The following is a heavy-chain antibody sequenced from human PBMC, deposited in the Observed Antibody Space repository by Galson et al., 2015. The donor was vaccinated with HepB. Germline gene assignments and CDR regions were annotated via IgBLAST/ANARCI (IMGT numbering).Heavy chain of an antibody. CDR2: ISVYNGNT. V-gene: IGHV1-18*04. CDR3: ARVPEGGYNDSSGDYYVDWYFDL. Sequence: SVKVSCKASDYTFSSYGISWVRQAPGQGLEWMGWISVYNGNTNYAQKFQGRVTMTTDTSTSTAYMELRSLRSDDTAVYYCARVPEGGYNDSSGDYYVDWYFDLWGRGTLVTVSS. CDR1: DYTFSSYG. D-gene: IGHD3-22*01. J-gene: IGHJ2*01.